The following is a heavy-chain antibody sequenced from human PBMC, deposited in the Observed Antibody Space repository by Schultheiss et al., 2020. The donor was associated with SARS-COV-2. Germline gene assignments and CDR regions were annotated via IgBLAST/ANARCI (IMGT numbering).Heavy chain of an antibody. D-gene: IGHD3-16*02. J-gene: IGHJ4*02. Sequence: SETLSLTCTVSGGSISSGGYYWSWIRQPPGKGLEWIGSIYHSGSTYYNPSLKSRVTISVDTSKNQFSLKLSSVTAADTAVYYCARALTNYDYVWGSYRPADFDYWGQGTLVTVSS. CDR2: IYHSGST. CDR1: GGSISSGGYY. V-gene: IGHV4-39*07. CDR3: ARALTNYDYVWGSYRPADFDY.